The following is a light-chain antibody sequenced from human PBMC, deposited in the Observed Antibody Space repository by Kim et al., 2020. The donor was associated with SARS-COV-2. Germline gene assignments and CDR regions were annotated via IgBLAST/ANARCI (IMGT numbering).Light chain of an antibody. CDR1: TLRDFY. V-gene: IGLV3-19*01. CDR2: GQH. Sequence: SELTQDPAVSVALGQTVWITCQGDTLRDFYPMWYQQKAGQAPVLVIYGQHNRPSGIPDRFSGSKSGNTASLIITGAQVEDEAHYYCSSRDGGGNHWVFGGGTKVTVL. J-gene: IGLJ3*02. CDR3: SSRDGGGNHWV.